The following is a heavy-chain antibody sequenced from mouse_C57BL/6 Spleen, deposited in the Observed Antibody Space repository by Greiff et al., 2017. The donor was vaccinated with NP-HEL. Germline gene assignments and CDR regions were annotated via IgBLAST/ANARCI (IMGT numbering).Heavy chain of an antibody. Sequence: EVKLVESGGGLVQPGGSLSLSCAASGFTFTDYYMSWVRQPPGKALEWLGFIRNKANGYTTEYSASVKGRFTISRDNSQSILYLQMNALRAEDSATYYCARSSYGSSYSWYFDVWGTGTTVTVSS. V-gene: IGHV7-3*01. CDR3: ARSSYGSSYSWYFDV. D-gene: IGHD1-1*01. J-gene: IGHJ1*03. CDR2: IRNKANGYTT. CDR1: GFTFTDYY.